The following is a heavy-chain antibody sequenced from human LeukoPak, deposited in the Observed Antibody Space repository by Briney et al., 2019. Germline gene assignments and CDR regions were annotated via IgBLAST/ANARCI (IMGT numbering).Heavy chain of an antibody. CDR3: AKDKFYSNYYYFDY. J-gene: IGHJ4*02. V-gene: IGHV1-18*01. D-gene: IGHD4-11*01. CDR2: ISAYNGNT. Sequence: ASVKVSCKASGYTFTSYGISWVRQAPGQGLEWMGWISAYNGNTNYAQKLQGRVTMTTDTSTSTAYMELRSLRSDDTAVYYCAKDKFYSNYYYFDYWGQGTLVTVSS. CDR1: GYTFTSYG.